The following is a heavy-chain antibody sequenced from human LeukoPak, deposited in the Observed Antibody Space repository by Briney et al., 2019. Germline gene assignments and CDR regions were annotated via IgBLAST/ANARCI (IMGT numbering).Heavy chain of an antibody. CDR1: GFTFSSYE. CDR3: ARDSYLEGSCFDY. V-gene: IGHV3-48*03. J-gene: IGHJ4*02. Sequence: PGGSLRLSCAASGFTFSSYEMNSVPQAPGKGLEWVSYISSSGSTIYYADSVRGRFTISRDNAKNSLYLQMNSLRAEDTAVYYCARDSYLEGSCFDYWGQGTLVTVSS. D-gene: IGHD1-26*01. CDR2: ISSSGSTI.